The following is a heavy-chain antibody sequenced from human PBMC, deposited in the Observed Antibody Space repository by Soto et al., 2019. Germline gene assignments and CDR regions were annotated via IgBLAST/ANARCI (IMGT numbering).Heavy chain of an antibody. CDR2: ISYSGST. D-gene: IGHD3-10*01. Sequence: SETLSLTCTVSGGSISGYYWSWIRQSPEKGLEYIGYISYSGSTNYNPSLKSRVTTSLDTSKNQFSLKLSSVTAADTAVYYCARGRLYYYGSGGNWFDPWGQGTLVTVSS. J-gene: IGHJ5*02. CDR3: ARGRLYYYGSGGNWFDP. CDR1: GGSISGYY. V-gene: IGHV4-59*12.